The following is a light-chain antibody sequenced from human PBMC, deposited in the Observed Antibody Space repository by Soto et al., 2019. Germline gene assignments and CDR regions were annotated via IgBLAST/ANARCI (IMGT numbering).Light chain of an antibody. V-gene: IGLV1-44*01. Sequence: QLVLTQPPSASGTPGQRVTISCSGSSSNIGSNTVNWYQQLPGMAPKLLIYSNNQRPSEVPDRFSGSKSGTSASLAISGLQSEDEADYYCAAWDDSLNGHVVFGGGTQLTVL. CDR1: SSNIGSNT. J-gene: IGLJ2*01. CDR3: AAWDDSLNGHVV. CDR2: SNN.